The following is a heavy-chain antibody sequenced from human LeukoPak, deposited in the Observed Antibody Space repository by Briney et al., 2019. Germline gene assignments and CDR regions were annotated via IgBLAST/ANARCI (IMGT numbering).Heavy chain of an antibody. CDR1: GGSISTYY. J-gene: IGHJ6*03. CDR2: IYTSGST. D-gene: IGHD3-10*01. CDR3: ARDSQITMVRGGGFDYYYYMDV. Sequence: PSETLSLTCTVSGGSISTYYWSWIRQPAGKGLEWIGRIYTSGSTNYNPSLKSRVTMSVDTSKNQFSLKLSSVTAADTAVYYCARDSQITMVRGGGFDYYYYMDVWGKGTTVTISS. V-gene: IGHV4-4*07.